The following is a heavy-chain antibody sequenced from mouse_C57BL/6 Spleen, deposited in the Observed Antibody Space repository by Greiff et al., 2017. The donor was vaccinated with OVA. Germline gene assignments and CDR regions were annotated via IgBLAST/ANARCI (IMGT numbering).Heavy chain of an antibody. CDR3: VTGSSYCYFDV. Sequence: DVKLVESGGGLVQPKGSLKLSCAASGFSFNTYAMNWVRQAPGKGLEWVARIRSNSNNNATYHADSGKDRFTISRDDSESMLYLQMNNLTTEDTAMYYCVTGSSYCYFDVWGTGTTVTVSS. V-gene: IGHV10-1*01. CDR2: IRSNSNNNAT. D-gene: IGHD1-1*01. J-gene: IGHJ1*03. CDR1: GFSFNTYA.